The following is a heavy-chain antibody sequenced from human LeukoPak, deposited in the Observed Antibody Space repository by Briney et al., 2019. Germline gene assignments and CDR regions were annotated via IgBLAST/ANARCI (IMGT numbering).Heavy chain of an antibody. CDR2: IYYSGST. CDR1: GGSVSSGSYY. J-gene: IGHJ2*01. Sequence: SETLSLTCTVSGGSVSSGSYYWNWIRQPPGKGLEWIGYIYYSGSTNYNPSLKSRVTISADTSKNQFSLKLNSVTAADTAVYYCARVLRDGYNFWYFDLWGRGTLVTVSS. V-gene: IGHV4-61*01. D-gene: IGHD5-24*01. CDR3: ARVLRDGYNFWYFDL.